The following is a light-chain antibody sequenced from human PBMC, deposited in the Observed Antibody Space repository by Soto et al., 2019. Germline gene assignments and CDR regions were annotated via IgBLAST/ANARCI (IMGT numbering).Light chain of an antibody. Sequence: QSVLTQPASVSGSPGQSITISCTGTSSDVGSYNLVSWYQQHPGKASNLMIYEVSKRPSGVSNRFSGSKSGNTASLTISGLQAEDEADYYCCSYAGSSTYVFGTGTKVTVL. CDR3: CSYAGSSTYV. CDR1: SSDVGSYNL. CDR2: EVS. V-gene: IGLV2-23*02. J-gene: IGLJ1*01.